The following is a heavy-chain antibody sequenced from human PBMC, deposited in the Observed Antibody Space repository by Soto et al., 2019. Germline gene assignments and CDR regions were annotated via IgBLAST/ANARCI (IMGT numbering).Heavy chain of an antibody. CDR2: VKSKTDGGTT. CDR1: GFRFSDAW. Sequence: SCAASGFRFSDAWMNWVRQAPGKGPEWVGRVKSKTDGGTTDYAAPLKGRFTISRDDSKSTLYLQVNSMRVEDTAVYYCTAGPRWGHGTLVTVSS. CDR3: TAGPR. J-gene: IGHJ4*01. D-gene: IGHD3-10*01. V-gene: IGHV3-15*01.